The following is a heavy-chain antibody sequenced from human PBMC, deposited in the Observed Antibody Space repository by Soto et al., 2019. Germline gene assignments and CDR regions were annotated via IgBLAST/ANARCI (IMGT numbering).Heavy chain of an antibody. V-gene: IGHV1-2*02. Sequence: ASVKVSCKASGYTFSGYYMHWVRQAPGQGLEWMGRINSYTGDTNYAQTFQGRVTMTTDTSTSTAYMELRSLRSDDTAVYYCAREGVAPYYYYGMDVWGQGTPVTVSS. D-gene: IGHD5-12*01. CDR1: GYTFSGYY. CDR3: AREGVAPYYYYGMDV. CDR2: INSYTGDT. J-gene: IGHJ6*02.